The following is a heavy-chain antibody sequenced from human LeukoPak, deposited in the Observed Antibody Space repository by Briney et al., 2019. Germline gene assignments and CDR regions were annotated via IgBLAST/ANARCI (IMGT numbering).Heavy chain of an antibody. J-gene: IGHJ2*01. CDR2: IYTTAST. Sequence: SETLSLTSSLSGASPTSYYWSWIPQPPGNRLECLGYIYTTASTNHSPSLKPRVSLSMHTSKNHFSLTLSSVTAPDTPVYYCPIQPLLGSYWFFDLWGRGTLVTVSS. CDR3: PIQPLLGSYWFFDL. D-gene: IGHD1-1*01. CDR1: GASPTSYY. V-gene: IGHV4-4*09.